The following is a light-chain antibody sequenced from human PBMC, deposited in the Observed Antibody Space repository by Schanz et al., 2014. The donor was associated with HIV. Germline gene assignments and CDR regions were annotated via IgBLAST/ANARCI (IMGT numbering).Light chain of an antibody. Sequence: QSALTQPASVSGSPGQSITISCTGSSSDVGGYNYVSWYQQHPGKAPKLMIYDVKNRPSGVPDRFSGSKSGTSASLAITGLQAEDEADYFCQSYDRSLSVVVFGGGTKVTVL. J-gene: IGLJ2*01. CDR3: QSYDRSLSVVV. V-gene: IGLV2-14*01. CDR2: DVK. CDR1: SSDVGGYNY.